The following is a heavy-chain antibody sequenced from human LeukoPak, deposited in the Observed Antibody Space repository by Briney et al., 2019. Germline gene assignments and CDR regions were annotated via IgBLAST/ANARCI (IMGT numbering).Heavy chain of an antibody. V-gene: IGHV4-59*01. CDR1: GGSICSYF. CDR3: ARATSSSSPYYYGMDV. CDR2: ISYSGST. J-gene: IGHJ6*02. Sequence: PSETLSLTCTVSGGSICSYFWSWIRQSPGKGLEWIGYISYSGSTNYNPSLKSRVTISVDTSKYQFSLKLSSVTAADTALYYCARATSSSSPYYYGMDVWGQGTTVTVSS. D-gene: IGHD6-6*01.